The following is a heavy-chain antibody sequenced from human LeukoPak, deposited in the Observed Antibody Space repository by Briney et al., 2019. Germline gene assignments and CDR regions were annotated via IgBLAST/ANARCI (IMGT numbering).Heavy chain of an antibody. J-gene: IGHJ4*02. V-gene: IGHV3-15*01. CDR2: IKSKTDGGTI. Sequence: PGGSLRLSCAASGFTFSNAWMSWVRQAPVKGLEWVGRIKSKTDGGTIDYAAPVKGRFTISRDESRNTLYLQMNSLKTEDTAVYYCTHYYGSGLFDYWGQGTLVTVSS. CDR3: THYYGSGLFDY. CDR1: GFTFSNAW. D-gene: IGHD3-10*01.